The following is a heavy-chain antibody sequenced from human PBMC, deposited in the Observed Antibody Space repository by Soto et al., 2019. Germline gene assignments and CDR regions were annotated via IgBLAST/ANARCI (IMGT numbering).Heavy chain of an antibody. CDR2: IHHSGRT. Sequence: QVQLQQWGAGLLKPSETLSLTCEVSGESFSEYYWSWLRQTPGKGLEWIGEIHHSGRTNTNPSLRSRFSLSVDTSKQQFSLNLSSVTAADTATYYCARDSGCGCIGDCYSYFDLWGRGTPVTVSS. V-gene: IGHV4-34*01. J-gene: IGHJ2*01. D-gene: IGHD2-21*02. CDR3: ARDSGCGCIGDCYSYFDL. CDR1: GESFSEYY.